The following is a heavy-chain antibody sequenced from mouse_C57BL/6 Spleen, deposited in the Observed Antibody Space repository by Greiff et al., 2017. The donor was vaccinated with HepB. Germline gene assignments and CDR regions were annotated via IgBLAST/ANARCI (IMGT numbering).Heavy chain of an antibody. J-gene: IGHJ2*01. V-gene: IGHV10-1*01. CDR3: VREGGITTVVDYFDY. CDR1: GFSFNTYA. D-gene: IGHD1-1*01. Sequence: EVQRVESGGGLVQPKGSLKLSCAASGFSFNTYAMNWVRQAPGKGLEWVARIRSKSNNYATYYADSVKDRFTISRDDSESMLYLQMNNLKTEDTAMYYCVREGGITTVVDYFDYWGQGTTLTVSS. CDR2: IRSKSNNYAT.